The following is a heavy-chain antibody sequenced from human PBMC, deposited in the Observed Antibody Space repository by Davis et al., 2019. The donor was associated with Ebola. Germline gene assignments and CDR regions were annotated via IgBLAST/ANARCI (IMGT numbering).Heavy chain of an antibody. Sequence: PGGSLRLSCAASGFTFDAYAMHWVRQAPGKGLEWVSGISWNSGSIGYADSVKGRFTISRDNAKNSLYLQMNSLRAEDTALYYCAKGRYQLLLSPGMDVWGQGTTVTVSS. CDR1: GFTFDAYA. CDR2: ISWNSGSI. V-gene: IGHV3-9*01. J-gene: IGHJ6*02. CDR3: AKGRYQLLLSPGMDV. D-gene: IGHD2-2*01.